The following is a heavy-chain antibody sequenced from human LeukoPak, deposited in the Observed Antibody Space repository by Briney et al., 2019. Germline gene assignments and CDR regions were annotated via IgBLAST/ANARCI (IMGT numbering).Heavy chain of an antibody. D-gene: IGHD3-3*01. V-gene: IGHV4-34*01. CDR2: INHSGST. CDR1: GGSITGGSYY. J-gene: IGHJ3*02. CDR3: ARGRDFWSGYTRPHAFDI. Sequence: PSETLSLTCTVSGGSITGGSYYWAWIRQPPGKGLEWIGEINHSGSTNYNPSLKSRVTISVDTSKNQFSLKLSSVTAADTAVYYCARGRDFWSGYTRPHAFDIWGQGTMVTVSS.